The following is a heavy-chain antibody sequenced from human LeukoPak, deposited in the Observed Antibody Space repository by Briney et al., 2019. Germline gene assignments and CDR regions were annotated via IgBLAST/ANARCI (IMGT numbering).Heavy chain of an antibody. CDR1: GFTVSSNY. V-gene: IGHV3-66*01. CDR2: IYSGGST. CDR3: ARDLYGDYLSYYYYGMDV. D-gene: IGHD4-17*01. J-gene: IGHJ6*02. Sequence: GGSMRLSCAASGFTVSSNYMSWVRQAPGKGLEWVSVIYSGGSTYYADSVKGRFTISRDNSKNTLYLQMNSLRAEETAVYYCARDLYGDYLSYYYYGMDVWGQGTTVTVSS.